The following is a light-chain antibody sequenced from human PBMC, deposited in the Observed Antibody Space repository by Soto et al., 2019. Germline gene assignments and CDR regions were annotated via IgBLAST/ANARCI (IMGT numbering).Light chain of an antibody. CDR2: GNS. CDR1: SSIIGAGYD. Sequence: QSVLTQPPSVSGAPGQRVTISCTGSSSIIGAGYDVHWYQQLPGTAPKLLIYGNSNRPSGVPDRFSGSKSGTSASLAITGLQAEDDADYYCQSYDSSLSGSRVFGGGTKLTVL. V-gene: IGLV1-40*01. CDR3: QSYDSSLSGSRV. J-gene: IGLJ3*02.